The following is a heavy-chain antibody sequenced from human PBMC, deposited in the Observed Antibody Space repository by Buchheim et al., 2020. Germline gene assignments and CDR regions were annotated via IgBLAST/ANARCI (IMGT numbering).Heavy chain of an antibody. CDR3: ARQVEGFWSGYLLYYYYGMDV. J-gene: IGHJ6*02. V-gene: IGHV4-39*01. Sequence: QLQLQESGPGLVKPSETLSLTCTVSGGSISSSSYYWGWIRQPPGKGLEWIGSIYYSGSTYYNPSLKSRVTISVDTSKNQFSLKLSSVTAADTAVYYCARQVEGFWSGYLLYYYYGMDVWGQGTT. CDR1: GGSISSSSYY. D-gene: IGHD3-3*01. CDR2: IYYSGST.